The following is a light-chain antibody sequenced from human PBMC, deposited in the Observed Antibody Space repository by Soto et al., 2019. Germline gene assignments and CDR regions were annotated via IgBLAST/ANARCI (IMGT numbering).Light chain of an antibody. CDR3: QQHNGFPLT. CDR1: QNINSW. J-gene: IGKJ4*01. CDR2: KAS. V-gene: IGKV1-5*03. Sequence: DIQMTQSPSTLSASVGDRVTITCRASQNINSWLAWYQQKPGRAPKLLIYKASSLESGVPSRFSGSGSGTEFTLTIDSLQPDDFATYYCQQHNGFPLTFGGGTKVEIK.